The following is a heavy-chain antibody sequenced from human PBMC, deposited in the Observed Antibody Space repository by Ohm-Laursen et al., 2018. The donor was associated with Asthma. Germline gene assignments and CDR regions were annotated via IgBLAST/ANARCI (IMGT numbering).Heavy chain of an antibody. Sequence: SLRLSCTASGFTVSSNYMSWVRQAPGKRLEWVSVIYSGGSTYYADSVKGRFTISRDNAHNSLYLQMNSLRAEDTAFYYCAVSIYAYGEGDYWGQGTLVTVSS. V-gene: IGHV3-53*01. CDR1: GFTVSSNY. CDR2: IYSGGST. D-gene: IGHD3-10*01. CDR3: AVSIYAYGEGDY. J-gene: IGHJ4*02.